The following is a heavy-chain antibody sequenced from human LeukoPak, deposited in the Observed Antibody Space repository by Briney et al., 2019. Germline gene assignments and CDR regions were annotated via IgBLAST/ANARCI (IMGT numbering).Heavy chain of an antibody. D-gene: IGHD7-27*01. CDR2: ISYDGSSR. Sequence: GGSLRLSCAASGFSFSNYPMQWVRQAPGKGLEWVATISYDGSSRYSAGSVKGRFTISRDSSKNTLSLQMNSLRAEDTAMYYCASPPGRPNGDWGQGTLVTVSS. J-gene: IGHJ4*02. V-gene: IGHV3-30*04. CDR3: ASPPGRPNGD. CDR1: GFSFSNYP.